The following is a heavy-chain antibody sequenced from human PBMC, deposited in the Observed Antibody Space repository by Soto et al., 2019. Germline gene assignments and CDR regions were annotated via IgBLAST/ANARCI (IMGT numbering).Heavy chain of an antibody. V-gene: IGHV1-2*02. Sequence: QVHLVQSGAEGKQPGASVKVSCKASGYTFSVYHMHWVRQAPGQGLEWMGWVHPNRGGTNYAQSFEGRVTMTRDTSINTAYMELSRLTSDDTAVYYCAKELQRGMDVWGQGTTVTVS. D-gene: IGHD4-4*01. CDR1: GYTFSVYH. CDR2: VHPNRGGT. J-gene: IGHJ6*02. CDR3: AKELQRGMDV.